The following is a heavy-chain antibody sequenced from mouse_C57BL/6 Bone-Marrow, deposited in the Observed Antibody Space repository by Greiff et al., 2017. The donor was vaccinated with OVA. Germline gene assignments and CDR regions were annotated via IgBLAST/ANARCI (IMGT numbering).Heavy chain of an antibody. Sequence: EVQLQQSGPVLARPGASVKMSCKTSGYTFTSYWMHWVKQRPGQGLEWIGAIYPGNSDTSYNQKFKGKAKLTAVTSASTAYMELSSLTNEVAAVYYCTREGGYDNFDYWGQGTTLTVSS. CDR1: GYTFTSYW. D-gene: IGHD2-2*01. V-gene: IGHV1-5*01. CDR3: TREGGYDNFDY. J-gene: IGHJ2*01. CDR2: IYPGNSDT.